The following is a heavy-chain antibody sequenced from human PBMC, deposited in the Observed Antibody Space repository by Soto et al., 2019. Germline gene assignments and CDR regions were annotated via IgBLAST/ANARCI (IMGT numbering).Heavy chain of an antibody. CDR2: ISAYNGNT. V-gene: IGHV1-18*01. J-gene: IGHJ4*02. D-gene: IGHD2-15*01. Sequence: ASVKVSCKASGYTFTSYGISWVRQAPGQGLEWMGWISAYNGNTNYAQKLQGRVTMTTDTSTSTAYMELRSLRSDDTAVYYCARDGSAPECSGCSCEWYFFDYWGQGTLVTVSS. CDR3: ARDGSAPECSGCSCEWYFFDY. CDR1: GYTFTSYG.